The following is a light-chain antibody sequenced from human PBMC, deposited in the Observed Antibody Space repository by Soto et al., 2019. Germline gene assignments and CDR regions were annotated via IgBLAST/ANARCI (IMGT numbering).Light chain of an antibody. Sequence: QSVLTQPPSVSGAPGQRVTISCTGSSSNIGAGYDVHWYQQLPGTAPKLLISGNSNRPSGVPDRFSGSKSGTSASLAITGLQAEDEADYYCQSYDSSLSVWVFGGGTQLPVL. J-gene: IGLJ3*02. CDR1: SSNIGAGYD. CDR2: GNS. CDR3: QSYDSSLSVWV. V-gene: IGLV1-40*01.